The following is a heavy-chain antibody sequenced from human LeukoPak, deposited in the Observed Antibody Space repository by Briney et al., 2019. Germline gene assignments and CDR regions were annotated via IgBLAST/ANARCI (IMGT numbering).Heavy chain of an antibody. V-gene: IGHV4-34*01. J-gene: IGHJ5*02. CDR3: ARAFTFRREKPKENWFDP. CDR2: INHSGST. Sequence: SETLSLTCAVYGGSFSGYYWSWIRQPPGKGLEWIGEINHSGSTNYNPSLKSRVTISVDTSKNQFSLKLSSVTAADTAVYYSARAFTFRREKPKENWFDPWGQGTLVTVSS. CDR1: GGSFSGYY. D-gene: IGHD3-16*01.